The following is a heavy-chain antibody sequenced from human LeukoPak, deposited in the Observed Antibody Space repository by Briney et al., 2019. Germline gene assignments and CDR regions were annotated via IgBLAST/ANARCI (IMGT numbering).Heavy chain of an antibody. Sequence: PSETLSLTCTVSGGSISSYYWSWIRQPPGKGLEWIGYIYYSGSTNYNPSLKSRVTISVDTSKNQFSLKLISVTAADTAVYYCARDVVGTVDYWGQGTLVTVSS. V-gene: IGHV4-59*01. CDR2: IYYSGST. CDR1: GGSISSYY. J-gene: IGHJ4*02. D-gene: IGHD2-2*01. CDR3: ARDVVGTVDY.